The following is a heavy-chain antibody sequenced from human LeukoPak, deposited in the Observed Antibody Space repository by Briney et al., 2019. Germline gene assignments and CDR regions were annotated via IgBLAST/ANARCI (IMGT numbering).Heavy chain of an antibody. D-gene: IGHD2-21*02. J-gene: IGHJ4*02. V-gene: IGHV1-18*01. CDR1: GYTFTSHG. CDR3: ARGNCGGDCYSFDY. Sequence: GASVKVSCKASGYTFTSHGIIWVRQAPGQGLEWMAWISAYNGNTNYAQKLQGRVTVTTETSTSTAYMELRSLRSDDTAVYYCARGNCGGDCYSFDYWGQETLVTVSS. CDR2: ISAYNGNT.